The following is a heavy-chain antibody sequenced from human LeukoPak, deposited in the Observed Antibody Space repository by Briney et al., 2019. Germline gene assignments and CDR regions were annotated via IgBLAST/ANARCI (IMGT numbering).Heavy chain of an antibody. J-gene: IGHJ4*02. CDR3: ARSQALDY. CDR1: GYTFTGYY. Sequence: ASVKVSCKASGYTFTGYYIHWVRQAPGQGLEWMGWINPDNGVTNYAQKLQGRVTMTTDTSTSTAYMELRSLRSDDTAVYYCARSQALDYWGQGTLVTVSS. CDR2: INPDNGVT. V-gene: IGHV1-18*04.